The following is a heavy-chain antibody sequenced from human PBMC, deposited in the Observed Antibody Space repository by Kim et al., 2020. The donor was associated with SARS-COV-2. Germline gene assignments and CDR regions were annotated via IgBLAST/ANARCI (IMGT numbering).Heavy chain of an antibody. CDR3: AGHGGSSS. Sequence: TTYPDSVKGRFTNSRDNSRNTAYLQMNSLRAEDTAVYYCAGHGGSSSWGLGTLVTVSS. V-gene: IGHV3-23*01. D-gene: IGHD3-16*01. CDR2: T. J-gene: IGHJ5*02.